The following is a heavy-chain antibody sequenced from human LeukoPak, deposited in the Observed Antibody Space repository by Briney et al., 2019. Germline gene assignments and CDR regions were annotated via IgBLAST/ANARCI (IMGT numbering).Heavy chain of an antibody. Sequence: SSETLSLTCAVYGGSFSGYYWSWIRQPPGKGLEWIGEINRSGSTNYNPSLKSRVTISVDTSKNQFSLKLSSVTAADTAVYYCARDEGVATINYWGQGTLVTVSS. J-gene: IGHJ4*02. CDR3: ARDEGVATINY. V-gene: IGHV4-34*01. CDR2: INRSGST. CDR1: GGSFSGYY. D-gene: IGHD5-12*01.